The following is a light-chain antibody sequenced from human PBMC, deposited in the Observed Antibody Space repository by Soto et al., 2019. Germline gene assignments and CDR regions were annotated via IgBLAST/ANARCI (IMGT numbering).Light chain of an antibody. J-gene: IGKJ1*01. V-gene: IGKV1-39*01. Sequence: DIQMTPSPSSLSASVADRVIITCRASQSISNHVNWYQQKPGKAPKLLIFAASSLQSGVPSRFSGSRSGPDFTLTISSLQPDDFVTYYCQQYNSYSRTFGQGTKVDIK. CDR2: AAS. CDR3: QQYNSYSRT. CDR1: QSISNH.